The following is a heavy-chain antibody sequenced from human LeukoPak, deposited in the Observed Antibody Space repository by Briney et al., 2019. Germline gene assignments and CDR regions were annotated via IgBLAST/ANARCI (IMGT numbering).Heavy chain of an antibody. D-gene: IGHD3-3*01. Sequence: SETLSLTCAVSGYSISSCYYWGWIRQPPGKGLEWIGSIYHSGSTYYNPSLKSRVTISVDTSKNQFSLKLSSVTAADTAVYYCAGAPPRTIFGVVISLLYFDYWGQGTLVTVSS. CDR3: AGAPPRTIFGVVISLLYFDY. CDR2: IYHSGST. CDR1: GYSISSCYY. V-gene: IGHV4-38-2*01. J-gene: IGHJ4*02.